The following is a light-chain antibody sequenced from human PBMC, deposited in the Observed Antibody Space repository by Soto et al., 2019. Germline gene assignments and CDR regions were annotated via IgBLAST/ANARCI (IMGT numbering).Light chain of an antibody. J-gene: IGKJ1*01. CDR1: QSVDSK. CDR3: QHYRSSLWT. V-gene: IGKV3-15*01. Sequence: EIVMTQSPATLSVSPGERATLSCRASQSVDSKLAWYQQKPGQGPRLLIYGASSRATGIPARFSGSGSGTQFTLTISSLQSEDFAVYYCQHYRSSLWTFGQGTKVEMK. CDR2: GAS.